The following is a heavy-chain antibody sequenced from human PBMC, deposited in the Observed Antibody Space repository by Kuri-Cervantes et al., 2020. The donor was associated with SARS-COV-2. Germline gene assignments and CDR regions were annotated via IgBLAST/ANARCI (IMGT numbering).Heavy chain of an antibody. Sequence: GGSLRLSCAASGFTSSSYGMHWVRQAPGKGLEWVAVISYDGSNKYYADSVKGRFTISRDNSKNTLYLHMKSLRSEDTAMYYCAKDRVGVQDSWGQGTLVSVSS. CDR3: AKDRVGVQDS. V-gene: IGHV3-30*18. CDR1: GFTSSSYG. CDR2: ISYDGSNK. D-gene: IGHD2-21*01. J-gene: IGHJ5*01.